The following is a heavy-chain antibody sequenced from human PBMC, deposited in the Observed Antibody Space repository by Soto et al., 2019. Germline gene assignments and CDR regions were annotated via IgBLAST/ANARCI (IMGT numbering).Heavy chain of an antibody. J-gene: IGHJ5*02. D-gene: IGHD6-6*01. CDR2: ISAYNGNT. V-gene: IGHV1-18*01. CDR3: AREGSEYSSSSNWFDP. CDR1: GYTFTSYG. Sequence: ASVKVSCKASGYTFTSYGISWVRQAPGQGLEWMGWISAYNGNTNYAQKLQGRVTMTTDTSTSTVYMELRSLRSEDTAVYYCAREGSEYSSSSNWFDPWGQGTLVTVSS.